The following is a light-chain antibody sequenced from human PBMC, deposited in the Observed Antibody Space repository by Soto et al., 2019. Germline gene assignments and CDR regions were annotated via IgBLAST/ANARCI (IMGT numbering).Light chain of an antibody. CDR3: ASWEDSTKGYV. CDR2: SNN. Sequence: QSVLTQPPSASGTPGQRVTISCSGSSSNIGSNTVNWYQHLPGSAPKLLIYSNNQRPSGVPDRFSGSKSGTSASLAISGLQSEDEGDYYCASWEDSTKGYVLGNGTKVTVL. V-gene: IGLV1-44*01. J-gene: IGLJ1*01. CDR1: SSNIGSNT.